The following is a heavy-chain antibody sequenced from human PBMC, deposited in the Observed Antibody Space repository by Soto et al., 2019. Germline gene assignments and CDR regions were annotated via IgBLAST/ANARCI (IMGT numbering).Heavy chain of an antibody. V-gene: IGHV4-59*01. CDR2: IYYSGST. J-gene: IGHJ5*02. D-gene: IGHD6-19*01. Sequence: SETLSLTCTVSGGSISSYYWSWIRQPQGKGLEWIGYIYYSGSTNYNPSLKSRVTISVDTSKNQFSLKLSSVTAADTAVYYCARVKIAVAGTDNRGFDPWGQGTLVTVSS. CDR1: GGSISSYY. CDR3: ARVKIAVAGTDNRGFDP.